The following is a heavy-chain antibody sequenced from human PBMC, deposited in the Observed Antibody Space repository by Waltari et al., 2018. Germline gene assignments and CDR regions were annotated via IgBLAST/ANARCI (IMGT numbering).Heavy chain of an antibody. CDR1: GGTFSSHD. CDR2: IIPILGIA. D-gene: IGHD5-12*01. CDR3: ARGHSGYGEPDY. V-gene: IGHV1-69*04. J-gene: IGHJ4*02. Sequence: QVQLVQSGAEVKKPGSSVKVSCKASGGTFSSHDIGWVRQAPGQGLEWMGGIIPILGIANYAQKFQGRVTITADESTSTAYMELSSLRSEDTAVYYCARGHSGYGEPDYWGQGTLVTVSS.